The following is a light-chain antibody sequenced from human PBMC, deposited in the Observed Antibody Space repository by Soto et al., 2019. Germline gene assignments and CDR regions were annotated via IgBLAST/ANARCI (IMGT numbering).Light chain of an antibody. Sequence: QSALTQPPSASGSPGQSVAISCTGTSRDVGGQNYVSWYQQHPGKAPTLIIYAVSNRPSGVPDRFSGSKSGNTASLTISGLRAEDEADYYCCSHAGNNNYVFGTGTKVTVL. V-gene: IGLV2-8*01. CDR3: CSHAGNNNYV. CDR1: SRDVGGQNY. J-gene: IGLJ1*01. CDR2: AVS.